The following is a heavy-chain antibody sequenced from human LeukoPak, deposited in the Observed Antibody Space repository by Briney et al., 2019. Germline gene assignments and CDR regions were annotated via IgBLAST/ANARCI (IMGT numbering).Heavy chain of an antibody. Sequence: GGSLRLSCVASGFTFSRYGIHWVRQPPGKGLEWVAVIRYDGSAYSYADSVMGRFTISRHNSRNTLYLQMNSLRAEDTAVYYCARVDTVMAYYFDLWGQGTLVTVSS. CDR2: IRYDGSAY. J-gene: IGHJ4*02. V-gene: IGHV3-30*02. CDR3: ARVDTVMAYYFDL. CDR1: GFTFSRYG. D-gene: IGHD5-18*01.